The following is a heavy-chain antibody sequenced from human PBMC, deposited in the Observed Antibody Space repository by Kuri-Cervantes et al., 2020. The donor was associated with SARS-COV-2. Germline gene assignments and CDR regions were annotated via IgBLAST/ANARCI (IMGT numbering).Heavy chain of an antibody. V-gene: IGHV4-59*08. Sequence: SETLSXXXAXSGXXXSSXYXXWIRXXXGKXXEWXXXIXXXGSXXXXPSLKXXXXISVDTSKNQXSLKLSSVTAXDTAVXXCAXXXRYGXQWXXXHDAFDIWGQGTMVTVSS. CDR1: GXXXSSXY. CDR2: IXXXGSX. D-gene: IGHD5-18*01. CDR3: AXXXRYGXQWXXXHDAFDI. J-gene: IGHJ3*02.